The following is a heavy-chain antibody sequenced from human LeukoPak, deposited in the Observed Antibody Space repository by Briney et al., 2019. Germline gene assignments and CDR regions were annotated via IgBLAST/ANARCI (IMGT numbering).Heavy chain of an antibody. CDR2: IYYSGST. Sequence: SETLSLTCTVSGGSISSGGYYWSWIRQHPGKGLEWIGYIYYSGSTYYNPSLKSRVTISVDTSKNQFSLKLSSVTAADTAVYYCARGRLYGDYGVRWYFDLWGRGTLVTVSS. D-gene: IGHD4-17*01. J-gene: IGHJ2*01. CDR3: ARGRLYGDYGVRWYFDL. V-gene: IGHV4-31*03. CDR1: GGSISSGGYY.